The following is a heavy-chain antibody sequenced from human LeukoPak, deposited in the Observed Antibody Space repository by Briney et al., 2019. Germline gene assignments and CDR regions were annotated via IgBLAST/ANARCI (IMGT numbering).Heavy chain of an antibody. CDR3: ARKLKILTNIYYYYYMDV. CDR2: ISSSSSTI. V-gene: IGHV3-48*04. D-gene: IGHD2/OR15-2a*01. CDR1: GFTVSSYS. Sequence: GGSLRLSCAASGFTVSSYSMNWVRQAPGKGLEWVSYISSSSSTIYYADSVKGRFTISRDNAKNSLYLQMNSLRAEDTAVYYCARKLKILTNIYYYYYMDVWGKGTTVTVSS. J-gene: IGHJ6*03.